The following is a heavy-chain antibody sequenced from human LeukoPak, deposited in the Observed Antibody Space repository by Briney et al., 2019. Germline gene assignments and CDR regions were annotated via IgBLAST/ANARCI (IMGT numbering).Heavy chain of an antibody. D-gene: IGHD6-19*01. J-gene: IGHJ4*02. Sequence: PGGSLRLSCTASGFTFGDYAMSWVRQAPGKGLEWVGLIRSKAYGGTTEYAASVKGRFTISRDDSKSIAYLQMNSLKTEDTAVYYCTRVHWAVAAYFDYWGQGTLVTVSS. CDR3: TRVHWAVAAYFDY. V-gene: IGHV3-49*04. CDR2: IRSKAYGGTT. CDR1: GFTFGDYA.